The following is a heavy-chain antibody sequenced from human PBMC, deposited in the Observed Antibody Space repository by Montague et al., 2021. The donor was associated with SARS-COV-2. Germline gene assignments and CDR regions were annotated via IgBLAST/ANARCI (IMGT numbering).Heavy chain of an antibody. Sequence: SETLSLTCTVSGGSLSNYFWSWIRQPPGKGLEWVGYISDSGSTNYNPSLPSRVTISVDTARNQFSLKLISVTAADTAFYYCARDDSGGGAEYWGQGTLVSVSS. CDR3: ARDDSGGGAEY. V-gene: IGHV4-59*12. CDR2: ISDSGST. J-gene: IGHJ4*02. CDR1: GGSLSNYF. D-gene: IGHD3-22*01.